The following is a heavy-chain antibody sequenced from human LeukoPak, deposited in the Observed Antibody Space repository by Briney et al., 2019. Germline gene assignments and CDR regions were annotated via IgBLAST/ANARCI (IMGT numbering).Heavy chain of an antibody. CDR3: AKEDSLTREYYFDY. Sequence: PGGSLRLSCAASGFTFNAYGMHWVRQAPGKGPEWMAAISHDGSNKYYADSVEGRCTISRDNSKNTLSLQMNSLRAEVTAVYYCAKEDSLTREYYFDYWGQGTLVTVSS. V-gene: IGHV3-30*18. D-gene: IGHD7-27*01. CDR1: GFTFNAYG. CDR2: ISHDGSNK. J-gene: IGHJ4*02.